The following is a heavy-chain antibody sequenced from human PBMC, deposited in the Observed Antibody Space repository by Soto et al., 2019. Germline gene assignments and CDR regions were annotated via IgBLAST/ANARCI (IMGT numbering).Heavy chain of an antibody. Sequence: ASVKVSCKASGYSFTKYGITWVRQAPGQGLAWMGWISAYNRNTNYARKLQGRVTMTIDTSTTTVYMELRSLRSDDSAVYYCARAFPETPRTYYYGMYVWGQGTTVTVSS. V-gene: IGHV1-18*01. CDR1: GYSFTKYG. CDR3: ARAFPETPRTYYYGMYV. CDR2: ISAYNRNT. J-gene: IGHJ6*02.